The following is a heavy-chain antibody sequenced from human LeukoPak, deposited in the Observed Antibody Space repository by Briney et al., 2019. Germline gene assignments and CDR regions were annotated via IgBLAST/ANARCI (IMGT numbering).Heavy chain of an antibody. CDR1: GFTFSSYW. CDR2: IREDGSEK. Sequence: GGSLRLSCAASGFTFSSYWMSWVRQAPGKGLEWVANIREDGSEKYYVDSVKGRFTISRDNANNTLYLQMNSLRAEDTAVYYCAKPITIAVAGPYWGQGTLVTVSS. V-gene: IGHV3-7*03. J-gene: IGHJ4*02. D-gene: IGHD6-19*01. CDR3: AKPITIAVAGPY.